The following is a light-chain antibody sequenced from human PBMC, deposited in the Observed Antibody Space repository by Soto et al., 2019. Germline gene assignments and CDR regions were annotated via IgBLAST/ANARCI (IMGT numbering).Light chain of an antibody. J-gene: IGLJ1*01. CDR3: SSYSTTNSFYV. V-gene: IGLV2-18*02. CDR1: SIDIGSYNR. Sequence: QSVLTAAPSVSGSPGQSVAIYGHGTSIDIGSYNRVSWYQQPPGTVPKVMIYEVSNRPSGVPDRFSGSKSGNTASLTISGLQAEDEAHYYCSSYSTTNSFYVFGTGTKVTVL. CDR2: EVS.